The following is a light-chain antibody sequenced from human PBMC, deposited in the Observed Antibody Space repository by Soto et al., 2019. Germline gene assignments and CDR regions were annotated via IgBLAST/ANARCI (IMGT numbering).Light chain of an antibody. CDR3: MQSQQSPPT. J-gene: IGKJ1*01. V-gene: IGKV2-28*01. CDR1: QSLLQSNGYNY. CDR2: FGS. Sequence: DLVMTQSPLSLPVTPGEPASISCSSSQSLLQSNGYNYLDWYLQKPGQSPQLLIYFGSYRASGVPDRFSGSGSGTDFTLKIRRVEAEDVGVYYCMQSQQSPPTFGQGNKVEI.